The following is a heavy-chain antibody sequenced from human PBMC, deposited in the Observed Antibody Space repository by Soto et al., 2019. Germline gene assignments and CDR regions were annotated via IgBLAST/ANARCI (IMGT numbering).Heavy chain of an antibody. V-gene: IGHV4-39*01. D-gene: IGHD3-22*01. Sequence: SETLSLTCRVSDGSMNSDSSYWGWIRQPPGKGLEWIGVINHSGSTYHNLSLKGRVTMSVDASRNQFSLKLTSMTAADTAAYYCARLGGYVSVGYYYLWDSWGQGTLVTDSS. CDR3: ARLGGYVSVGYYYLWDS. J-gene: IGHJ4*02. CDR2: INHSGST. CDR1: DGSMNSDSSY.